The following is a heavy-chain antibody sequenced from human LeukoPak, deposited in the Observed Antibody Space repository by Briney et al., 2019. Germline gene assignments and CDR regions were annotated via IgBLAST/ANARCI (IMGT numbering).Heavy chain of an antibody. Sequence: ASVKVSCKASGGTFSSYAISWVRQAPGQGLEWMGRIIPIFGTANYAQKFQGRVTITTDESTSTAYMELSSLRSEDTAVYYCARDSRNNYYDSSCFDYWGQGTLVTVSS. CDR2: IIPIFGTA. J-gene: IGHJ4*02. D-gene: IGHD3-22*01. CDR3: ARDSRNNYYDSSCFDY. V-gene: IGHV1-69*05. CDR1: GGTFSSYA.